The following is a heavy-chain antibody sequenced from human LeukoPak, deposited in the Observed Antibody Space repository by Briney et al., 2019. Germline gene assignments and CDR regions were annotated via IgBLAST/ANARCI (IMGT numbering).Heavy chain of an antibody. J-gene: IGHJ4*02. CDR3: GGKGY. Sequence: GGTLRLSRAVSGFRFSSYWMNCVRHAPGKGLEWVANIKQDENKNYYLDSVKGRFTISSDNAKNSLYLQMNSLRVEDTAVYYCGGKGYWGQGTLVTVSS. V-gene: IGHV3-7*05. CDR1: GFRFSSYW. CDR2: IKQDENKN. D-gene: IGHD1-1*01.